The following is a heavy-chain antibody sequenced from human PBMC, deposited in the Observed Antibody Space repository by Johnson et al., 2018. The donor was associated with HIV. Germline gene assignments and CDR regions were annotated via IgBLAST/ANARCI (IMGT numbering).Heavy chain of an antibody. CDR3: AREWGNAFDI. CDR2: IYSGAST. V-gene: IGHV3-66*01. J-gene: IGHJ3*02. CDR1: GFTVSSNY. Sequence: VQLVESGGGLVQPGRSLRLSCAASGFTVSSNYMSWVRQAPGKGLEWVSVIYSGASTYYADSVKGRFTISRDNSKNSLYLQMNSLRAEDTAVYYCAREWGNAFDIWGQGTMVTVSS. D-gene: IGHD3-16*01.